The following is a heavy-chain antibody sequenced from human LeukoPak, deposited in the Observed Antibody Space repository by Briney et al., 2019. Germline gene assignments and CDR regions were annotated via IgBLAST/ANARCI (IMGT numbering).Heavy chain of an antibody. D-gene: IGHD6-13*01. V-gene: IGHV3-53*01. CDR1: GFTVSSNY. CDR2: IYSGGST. Sequence: GGSLRLSCAASGFTVSSNYMSWVRQAPGKGLEWVSVIYSGGSTYYADSVKGRFTISRDNSKNTLYLQMNSLRAEDTAVYYCARDRHGSSWYPYGMDVWGQGTTVTVSS. CDR3: ARDRHGSSWYPYGMDV. J-gene: IGHJ6*02.